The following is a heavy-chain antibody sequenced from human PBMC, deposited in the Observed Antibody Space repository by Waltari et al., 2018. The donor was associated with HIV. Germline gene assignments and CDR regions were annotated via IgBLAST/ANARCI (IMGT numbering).Heavy chain of an antibody. Sequence: EVQLVESGGGLVQPGGSLSLSCAASGFTFSSYWMSWVSQAPGKGLEWVANIKQDGSEKYYVDSVNGRFTISRDNAENSLYLQMNSLRAEDTAVYYCARGGFYGSGSKVNWGQGTLVTVSS. D-gene: IGHD3-10*01. CDR2: IKQDGSEK. V-gene: IGHV3-7*04. CDR1: GFTFSSYW. CDR3: ARGGFYGSGSKVN. J-gene: IGHJ4*02.